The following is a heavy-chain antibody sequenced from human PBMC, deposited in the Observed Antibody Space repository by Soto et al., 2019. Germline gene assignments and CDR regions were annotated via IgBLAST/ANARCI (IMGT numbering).Heavy chain of an antibody. J-gene: IGHJ5*02. Sequence: SETLSLTCAVYGGSFSGYYWSWIRQPPGKGLEWIGEINHSGSTNYNPSLKSRVTISVDTSKNQFSLKLSSVTAADTAVYYCAREVPRYYYGSGRRNWFDPWGQGTLVTSP. CDR2: INHSGST. V-gene: IGHV4-34*01. D-gene: IGHD3-10*01. CDR1: GGSFSGYY. CDR3: AREVPRYYYGSGRRNWFDP.